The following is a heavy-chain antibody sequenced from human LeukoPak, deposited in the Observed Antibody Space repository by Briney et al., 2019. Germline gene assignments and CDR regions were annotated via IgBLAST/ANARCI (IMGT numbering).Heavy chain of an antibody. D-gene: IGHD6-13*01. CDR2: IYYSGST. Sequence: PSETLSLTCTVSGGSISSYYWSWIRQPPGKGLEYIGYIYYSGSTNYNPSLKSRVTMSVDTSKNQFSLNLSSVTAADTAVYYCARFSSIAAAFDYWGLGTLVTVSS. J-gene: IGHJ4*02. CDR1: GGSISSYY. V-gene: IGHV4-59*12. CDR3: ARFSSIAAAFDY.